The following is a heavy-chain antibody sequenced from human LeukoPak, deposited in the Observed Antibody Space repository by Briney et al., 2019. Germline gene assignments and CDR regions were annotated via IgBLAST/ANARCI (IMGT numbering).Heavy chain of an antibody. CDR1: GLTLSDHY. D-gene: IGHD3-10*01. J-gene: IGHJ4*02. V-gene: IGHV3-72*01. Sequence: GGSLRLSCTTSGLTLSDHYIDWVRQAPGKGLEWVGRSRNKTNSYTTEYAASVKGRFTISRDDSENSVFLQMSSLRTEDTAVYYCAKRGSYFGGFDYWGQGTLLTVPS. CDR2: SRNKTNSYTT. CDR3: AKRGSYFGGFDY.